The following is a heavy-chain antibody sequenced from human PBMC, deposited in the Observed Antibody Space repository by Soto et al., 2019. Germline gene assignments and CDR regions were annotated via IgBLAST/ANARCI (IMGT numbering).Heavy chain of an antibody. V-gene: IGHV1-2*02. J-gene: IGHJ4*02. CDR3: ASNNYRPLDY. CDR2: VDPNSGSS. Sequence: GASVKVSCKASGYTFTDYYIHWVRQAPGLGLEWMGWVDPNSGSSRKTQRFQGSLTMTWSTSTTTVYFKLSSLTSDVAAGYYCASNNYRPLDYWGRGTLFAVSS. CDR1: GYTFTDYY. D-gene: IGHD3-16*02.